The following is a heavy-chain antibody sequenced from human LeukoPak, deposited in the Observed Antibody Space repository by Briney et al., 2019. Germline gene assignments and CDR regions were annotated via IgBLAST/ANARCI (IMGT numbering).Heavy chain of an antibody. V-gene: IGHV4-4*07. Sequence: SETLSLTCTVSGGSISSYYWSWIRQPAGKGLEWIGRIYASGSTNYNPSLKSRVTMSVDTSKNQFSLKLSSVTAADTAVYYCARDFRHLAVAGGDAFDIWGQGTMVTVSS. CDR1: GGSISSYY. D-gene: IGHD6-19*01. CDR3: ARDFRHLAVAGGDAFDI. J-gene: IGHJ3*02. CDR2: IYASGST.